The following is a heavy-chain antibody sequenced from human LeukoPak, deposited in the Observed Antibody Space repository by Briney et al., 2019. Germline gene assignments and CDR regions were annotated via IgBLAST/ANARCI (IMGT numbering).Heavy chain of an antibody. V-gene: IGHV3-48*01. D-gene: IGHD1-14*01. CDR3: AREDGTAFDY. J-gene: IGHJ4*02. CDR1: GFTFSSVS. CDR2: ISSRSSTI. Sequence: PGGSLRLSCAASGFTFSSVSMNWVRQAPGKGLEWVSYISSRSSTIYYADSVKGRFTISRDNAKNTLYLQMNSLRAEDTAVYYCAREDGTAFDYWGQGTLVTVSS.